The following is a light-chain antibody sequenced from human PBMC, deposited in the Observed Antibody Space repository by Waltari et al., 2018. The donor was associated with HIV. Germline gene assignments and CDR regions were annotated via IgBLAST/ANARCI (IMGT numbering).Light chain of an antibody. CDR3: GTWDSSLSPFWV. V-gene: IGLV1-51*01. CDR2: DNK. J-gene: IGLJ3*02. Sequence: QSMLTQPPSVSAAPGQKVTISCSGSRSNIGNNYVSWYQHLPGTAPKLLIYDNKKRPSGIPDRFSGSKSGTSATLGITGLQTGDEADYYCGTWDSSLSPFWVFGGGTKLTVL. CDR1: RSNIGNNY.